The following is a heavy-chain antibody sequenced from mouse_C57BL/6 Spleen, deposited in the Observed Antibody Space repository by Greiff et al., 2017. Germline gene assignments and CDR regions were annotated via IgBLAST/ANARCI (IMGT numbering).Heavy chain of an antibody. Sequence: EVKLMESGGGLVKPGGSLKLSCAASGFTFSDYGMHWVRQAPEKGLEWVAYISSGSSTIYYADTVKGRFTISRDNAKNTLFLQMTSLRSEDTAMYYCAKPAPPIVTTAWFAYWGQGTLVTVSA. CDR3: AKPAPPIVTTAWFAY. D-gene: IGHD2-5*01. CDR1: GFTFSDYG. CDR2: ISSGSSTI. J-gene: IGHJ3*01. V-gene: IGHV5-17*01.